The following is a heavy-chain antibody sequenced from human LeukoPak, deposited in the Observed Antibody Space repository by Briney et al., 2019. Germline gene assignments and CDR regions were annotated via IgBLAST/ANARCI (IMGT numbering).Heavy chain of an antibody. J-gene: IGHJ4*02. D-gene: IGHD3-3*01. Sequence: ASVKVSCKASGYTFTSYAMHWVRQAPGQRLEWMGWINAGNGNTKYPQKFQGRVTITRDTSASTAYMELSSLRSEDTAVYCCVRTQITIFGVVIIGPFDYWGQGTLVTVSS. V-gene: IGHV1-3*01. CDR1: GYTFTSYA. CDR3: VRTQITIFGVVIIGPFDY. CDR2: INAGNGNT.